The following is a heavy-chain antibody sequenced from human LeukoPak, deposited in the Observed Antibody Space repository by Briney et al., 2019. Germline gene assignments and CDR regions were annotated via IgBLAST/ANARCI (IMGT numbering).Heavy chain of an antibody. CDR1: GFTFSSYG. Sequence: GGSLRLSCAASGFTFSSYGMHWVRQAPGKGLEWVAVISYDGSNKYYADSVKGRFTISRDNSKNTLYLQMKSLRAEDTAVYYCAKGGGYEAQYYYYYLDVWGKGTTVTISS. J-gene: IGHJ6*03. CDR3: AKGGGYEAQYYYYYLDV. V-gene: IGHV3-30*18. D-gene: IGHD5-12*01. CDR2: ISYDGSNK.